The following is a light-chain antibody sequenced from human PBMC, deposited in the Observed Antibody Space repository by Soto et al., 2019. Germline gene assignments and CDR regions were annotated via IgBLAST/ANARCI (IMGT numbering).Light chain of an antibody. J-gene: IGLJ3*02. Sequence: QSVLTQPPSASGTPGQRVTISCSGSTSNIGSNSVNWNQQLPGTAPKLLLYSSDRRPSGVPDRFSGSKSGTSASLAINGLQPEDEADYYGAAWDDSLNGWVFGGGTKSPS. V-gene: IGLV1-44*01. CDR2: SSD. CDR1: TSNIGSNS. CDR3: AAWDDSLNGWV.